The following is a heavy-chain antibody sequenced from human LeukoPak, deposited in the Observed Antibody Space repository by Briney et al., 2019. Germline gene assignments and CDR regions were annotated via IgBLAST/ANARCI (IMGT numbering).Heavy chain of an antibody. CDR2: IYYSGST. Sequence: SETLSLTCTVSGGSISSYYWSWIRQPPGKGLEWIGYIYYSGSTNYNPSLKSRVTISVDTSKNQFSLKLSSVTAADTAVYYCARALVRGKLLDYWGQGTLVTVSS. CDR1: GGSISSYY. J-gene: IGHJ4*02. V-gene: IGHV4-59*01. D-gene: IGHD3-10*01. CDR3: ARALVRGKLLDY.